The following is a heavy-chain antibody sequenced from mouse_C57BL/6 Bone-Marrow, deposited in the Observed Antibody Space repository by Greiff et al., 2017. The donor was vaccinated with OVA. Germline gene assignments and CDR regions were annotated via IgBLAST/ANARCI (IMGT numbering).Heavy chain of an antibody. D-gene: IGHD2-4*01. CDR3: ARYDYGPFAY. CDR1: GFTFSSYG. J-gene: IGHJ3*01. V-gene: IGHV5-6*01. CDR2: ISSGGSYT. Sequence: EVKLMESGGDLVKPGGSLKLSCAASGFTFSSYGMSWVRQTPDKRLEWVATISSGGSYTYYPDSVKGRFTISRDNAKNTLYLQMSSLKSEDTAMYYCARYDYGPFAYWGQGTLVTVSA.